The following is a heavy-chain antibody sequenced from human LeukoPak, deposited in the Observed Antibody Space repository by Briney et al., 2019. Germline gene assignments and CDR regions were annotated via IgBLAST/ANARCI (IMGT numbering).Heavy chain of an antibody. V-gene: IGHV4-39*07. CDR3: ARVGSYYASSGADVNLSDY. D-gene: IGHD3-22*01. CDR1: GGSISSSSYY. J-gene: IGHJ4*02. Sequence: PSETLSLTCIVSGGSISSSSYYWGWIRQPPGKGLEWIGSIYYSGSTNYNPSLKSRVTISVDTSKNQFSLKLSSVTAADTAVYYCARVGSYYASSGADVNLSDYWGQGTLVTVSS. CDR2: IYYSGST.